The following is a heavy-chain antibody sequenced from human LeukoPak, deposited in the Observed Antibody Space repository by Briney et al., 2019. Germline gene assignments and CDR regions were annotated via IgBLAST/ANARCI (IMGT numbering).Heavy chain of an antibody. CDR2: INPSGGSA. Sequence: ASVKVSCKASGYTFTSYYMHWVRQAPGQGLEWMGIINPSGGSASYAQKFQGRVTMTRDTSTRTVYMELSSLRSEDTAVYYCARQRYCSSTSCYTDDAFDIWGQGTMVTVSS. CDR3: ARQRYCSSTSCYTDDAFDI. CDR1: GYTFTSYY. J-gene: IGHJ3*02. D-gene: IGHD2-2*02. V-gene: IGHV1-46*01.